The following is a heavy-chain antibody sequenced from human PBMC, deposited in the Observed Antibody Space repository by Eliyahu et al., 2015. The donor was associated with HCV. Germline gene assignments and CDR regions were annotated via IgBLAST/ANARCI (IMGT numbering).Heavy chain of an antibody. CDR3: ARDSCSSTSCYGWFDX. V-gene: IGHV1-69*01. J-gene: IGHJ5*02. CDR1: GGTFSXXA. Sequence: QVQLVQSGAEVKKPGSSVKVSCKASGGTFSXXAISWVRQAXGQGLEWMGGIIPIXGTANYAQKFQGRVTITADESTSTAYMELSSLRSEDTAVYYCARDSCSSTSCYGWFDXWGQGTLVTVSS. D-gene: IGHD2-2*01. CDR2: IIPIXGTA.